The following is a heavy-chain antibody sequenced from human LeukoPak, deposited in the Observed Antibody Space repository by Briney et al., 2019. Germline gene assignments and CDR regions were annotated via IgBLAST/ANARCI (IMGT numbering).Heavy chain of an antibody. CDR1: GFTFSSYS. CDR2: ISSSSSYI. J-gene: IGHJ4*02. CDR3: ARILGYCSGGSCYSAYFDY. Sequence: GGSLRLSCAASGFTFSSYSMNLVRQAPGKGLEWVSSISSSSSYIYYADSVKGRFTISRDNAKNSLYLQMNSLRAEDTAVYYCARILGYCSGGSCYSAYFDYWGQGTLVTVSS. D-gene: IGHD2-15*01. V-gene: IGHV3-21*01.